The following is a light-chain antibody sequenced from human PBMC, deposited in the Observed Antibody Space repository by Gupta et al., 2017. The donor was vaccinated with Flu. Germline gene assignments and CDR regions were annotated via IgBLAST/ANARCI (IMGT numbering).Light chain of an antibody. Sequence: SYELTQSPSVSVSPGQTASINCSGDKLGETYAAWYQQKPGQSPVLLIYQDNKRPAGIPERFSGSYSGNTATLTIRGTQAMDEADYYCQAWDSGTSVFGGRTKLTVL. CDR1: KLGETY. J-gene: IGLJ2*01. CDR2: QDN. CDR3: QAWDSGTSV. V-gene: IGLV3-1*01.